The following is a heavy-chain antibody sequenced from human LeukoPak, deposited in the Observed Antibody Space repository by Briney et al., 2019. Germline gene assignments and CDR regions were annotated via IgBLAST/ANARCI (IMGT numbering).Heavy chain of an antibody. CDR3: ARGGSRGSFDL. D-gene: IGHD2-15*01. Sequence: PGGSLRLSCAASGFTFSNFAMSWVRQAPGKGLEWVSVIYSGGGTHYADSVKGRFTISRDNSKNTVFLQMNSLRAEDTAVYYCARGGSRGSFDLWGQGTLVTVSS. J-gene: IGHJ5*02. CDR2: IYSGGGT. V-gene: IGHV3-53*01. CDR1: GFTFSNFA.